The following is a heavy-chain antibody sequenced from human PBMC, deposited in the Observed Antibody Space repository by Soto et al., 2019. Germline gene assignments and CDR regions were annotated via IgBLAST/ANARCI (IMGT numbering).Heavy chain of an antibody. V-gene: IGHV1-69*06. CDR3: ARTLEFRNGYISHFDY. CDR2: IFPMSGTT. D-gene: IGHD1-1*01. Sequence: QVQLVQSGAEVKKPGSSVKVSCKASGGTFTNYLFSWIKEAPGQGLEWVGGIFPMSGTTHYAQKCQGRVTMTADRSTSTAYMELRSLTSGDTAVYYCARTLEFRNGYISHFDYWGQGTLVTVSS. J-gene: IGHJ4*02. CDR1: GGTFTNYL.